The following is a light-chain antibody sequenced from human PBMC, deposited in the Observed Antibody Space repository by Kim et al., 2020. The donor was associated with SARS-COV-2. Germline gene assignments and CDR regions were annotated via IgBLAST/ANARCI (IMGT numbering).Light chain of an antibody. J-gene: IGKJ2*01. Sequence: EIVLTQSPGTLSLSPGKRATLSCRASQSVSSSYLAWYQHKPGQAPKLLIYGSSSMATGVPDRFSGSGSGTDFTLTISRLEPEDFAVYYWQRYGSSPPYTFGQGTKLEI. CDR3: QRYGSSPPYT. V-gene: IGKV3-20*01. CDR2: GSS. CDR1: QSVSSSY.